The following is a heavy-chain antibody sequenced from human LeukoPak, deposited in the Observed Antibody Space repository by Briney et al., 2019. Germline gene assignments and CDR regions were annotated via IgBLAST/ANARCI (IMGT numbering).Heavy chain of an antibody. CDR1: GFTFSSYA. CDR2: ISGSGGST. Sequence: PGGSLRLSCAASGFTFSSYAMSWVRRAPGKGLEWVSAISGSGGSTYYADSVKGRFTISRDNSKNTLYLQMNSLRAEDTAVYYCAKWVTATHYFDYWGQGTLVTVSS. D-gene: IGHD2-21*02. V-gene: IGHV3-23*01. CDR3: AKWVTATHYFDY. J-gene: IGHJ4*02.